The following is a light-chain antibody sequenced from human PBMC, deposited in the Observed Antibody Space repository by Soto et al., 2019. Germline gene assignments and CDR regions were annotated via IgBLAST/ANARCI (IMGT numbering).Light chain of an antibody. CDR1: QSVSNN. V-gene: IGKV3-15*01. J-gene: IGKJ1*01. Sequence: EIVLTQSPATLSVSPGERAALSCRASQSVSNNLAWYQQKPGQAPRLLIYGASTRASGVPDRFSGAGSATEFTLTISSLQSEDVGVYYCQQHNNWPPTFGHGTKVDIK. CDR2: GAS. CDR3: QQHNNWPPT.